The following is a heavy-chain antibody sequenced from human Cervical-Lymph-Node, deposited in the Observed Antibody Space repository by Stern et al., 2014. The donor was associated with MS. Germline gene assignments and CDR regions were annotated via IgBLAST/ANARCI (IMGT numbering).Heavy chain of an antibody. V-gene: IGHV1-69*12. CDR3: ARDQGGIAAD. J-gene: IGHJ4*02. D-gene: IGHD6-13*01. CDR2: IMVMFGTT. CDR1: GGTFNVDS. Sequence: QDQLVQSGAEVKKPGSSVKVSCKASGGTFNVDSISWVRQAPGQVLEWMGGIMVMFGTTNYAQKFQGRLTTTADESTSTAYMELSSLRYEDTAVYFCARDQGGIAADWGQGTLVIVSS.